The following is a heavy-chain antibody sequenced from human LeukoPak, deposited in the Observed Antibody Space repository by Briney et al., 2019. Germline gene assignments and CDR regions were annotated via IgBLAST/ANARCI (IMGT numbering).Heavy chain of an antibody. V-gene: IGHV1-18*01. Sequence: ASVKVSCKASGYTFSSYGISWVRQAPGQGLEWMGWISGYNGNTNYAQKHQGRVTMTTDTSTRTAYMELSSLRSEDTAVYYCARAYGSGSYYNFKGPSAGYYYYYMDVWGKGTTVTVSS. J-gene: IGHJ6*03. CDR1: GYTFSSYG. CDR2: ISGYNGNT. D-gene: IGHD3-10*01. CDR3: ARAYGSGSYYNFKGPSAGYYYYYMDV.